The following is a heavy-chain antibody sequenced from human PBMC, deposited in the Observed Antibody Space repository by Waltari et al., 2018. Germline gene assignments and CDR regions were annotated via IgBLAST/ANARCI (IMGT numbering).Heavy chain of an antibody. CDR2: NSAKNGHT. CDR3: ARERHRLMEVGYLMALDP. CDR1: GYTFSDFG. Sequence: QAQLVQSGAEVKKPGASVKVSCRASGYTFSDFGISWVRQAPGQGLDGRGWNSAKNGHTNHAQKFQGRLIMTKDTSTTTVYMELNYLTSDDTAVYYCARERHRLMEVGYLMALDPWGQGTLVTVSS. D-gene: IGHD3-3*01. V-gene: IGHV1-18*01. J-gene: IGHJ5*02.